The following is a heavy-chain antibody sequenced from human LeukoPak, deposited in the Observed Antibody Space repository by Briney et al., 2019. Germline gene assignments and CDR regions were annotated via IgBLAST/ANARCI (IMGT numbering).Heavy chain of an antibody. CDR2: ISSSGSTI. CDR1: GFTFSSYE. D-gene: IGHD3-10*01. J-gene: IGHJ3*02. V-gene: IGHV3-48*03. Sequence: TGGSLRLSCAASGFTFSSYEMNWVRQAPGKGLEWVSYISSSGSTIYYADSVKGRFTISRDNAKNSLYLQMNSLRAEDTAVYYCARIGQGRAFDIWGQGTMVTVSS. CDR3: ARIGQGRAFDI.